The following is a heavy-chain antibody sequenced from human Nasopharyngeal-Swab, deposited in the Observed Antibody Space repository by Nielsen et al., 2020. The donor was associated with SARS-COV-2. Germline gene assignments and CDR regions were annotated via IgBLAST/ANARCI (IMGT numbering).Heavy chain of an antibody. J-gene: IGHJ4*02. CDR3: ATGTGTVAFDF. CDR1: AYTFSVYP. Sequence: VKVSYKGSAYTFSVYPMHWVRQAPGQGLQWMGWLNGGNGDTKSSQEFEGRLSITRDASTSTAYMELSSLTSEDTAIYYCATGTGTVAFDFWGQGTLLSVSS. V-gene: IGHV1-3*01. CDR2: LNGGNGDT. D-gene: IGHD4-11*01.